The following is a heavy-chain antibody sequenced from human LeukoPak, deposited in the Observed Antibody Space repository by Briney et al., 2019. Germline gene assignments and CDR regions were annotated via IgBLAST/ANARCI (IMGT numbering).Heavy chain of an antibody. J-gene: IGHJ4*02. V-gene: IGHV4-59*01. CDR2: IYYSGST. CDR1: GGSISSYY. Sequence: ETLSLTCTVSGGSISSYYWSWIRQPPGKGLEWIGYIYYSGSTNYNPSLKSRVTISVGTSKNQFSLKLSSVTAADTAVYYCARGSGRSYGYDYWGQGTLVTVSS. CDR3: ARGSGRSYGYDY. D-gene: IGHD5-18*01.